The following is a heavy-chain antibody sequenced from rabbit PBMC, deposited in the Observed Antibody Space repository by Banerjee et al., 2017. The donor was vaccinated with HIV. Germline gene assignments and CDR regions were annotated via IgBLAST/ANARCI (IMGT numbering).Heavy chain of an antibody. V-gene: IGHV1S40*01. D-gene: IGHD7-1*01. CDR2: IYTSSGNT. CDR1: GFSFSSGYD. Sequence: QSLEESGGDLVKPGASLTLTCTASGFSFSSGYDMCWVRQAPGKGLELIACIYTSSGNTYYASWAKGRFTISKTSSTTVTLQMTSLTAADTATYFCASNNVGYGAALGLWGPGTLVTVS. CDR3: ASNNVGYGAALGL. J-gene: IGHJ4*01.